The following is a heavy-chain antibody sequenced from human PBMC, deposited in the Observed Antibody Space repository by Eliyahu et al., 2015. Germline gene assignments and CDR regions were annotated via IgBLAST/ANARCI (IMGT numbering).Heavy chain of an antibody. V-gene: IGHV3-30*18. CDR2: ISYDESHK. Sequence: QAQLVESGGGVVQPGRSLXXXCAXSGFTFSDYAIXWVRQAPGKGLEWVAVISYDESHKYYGDSVKGRFTISRDNSKNILYLQMNSLRAEDTAVYFCAKDHRYSGSYITMDYWGQGTLVTVSS. D-gene: IGHD1-26*01. CDR3: AKDHRYSGSYITMDY. J-gene: IGHJ4*01. CDR1: GFTFSDYA.